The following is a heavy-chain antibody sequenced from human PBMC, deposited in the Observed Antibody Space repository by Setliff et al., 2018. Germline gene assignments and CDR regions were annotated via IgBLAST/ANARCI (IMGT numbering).Heavy chain of an antibody. CDR1: GFTFSSYR. V-gene: IGHV3-33*08. CDR3: ARTCSGSTCHAGLDY. CDR2: IWDDGGNK. D-gene: IGHD6-19*01. J-gene: IGHJ4*02. Sequence: GSLRLSCAASGFTFSSYRMHWVRQAPGKGLEWVAVIWDDGGNKYYADSVKGRFTISRDNSKNTLYLQMNSLSAEDTAVYYCARTCSGSTCHAGLDYWGQGIPVTVSS.